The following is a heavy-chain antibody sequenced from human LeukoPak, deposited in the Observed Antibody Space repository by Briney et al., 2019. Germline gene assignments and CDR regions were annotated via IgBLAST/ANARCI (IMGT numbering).Heavy chain of an antibody. D-gene: IGHD6-13*01. CDR3: ARAIAAAGPSDY. Sequence: SETLSLTCTVSGGSISSGDYYWSWIRQPPGKGLEWIGYIYYSGSTYYNPSLKSRVTISVDTSKNQFSLKLSSVTAADTAVYYCARAIAAAGPSDYWGQGTLVTVSS. CDR2: IYYSGST. V-gene: IGHV4-30-4*01. CDR1: GGSISSGDYY. J-gene: IGHJ4*02.